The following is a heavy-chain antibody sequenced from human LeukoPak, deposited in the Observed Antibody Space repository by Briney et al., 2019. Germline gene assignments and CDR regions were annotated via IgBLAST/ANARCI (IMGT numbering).Heavy chain of an antibody. CDR2: INPNSGDT. D-gene: IGHD4-17*01. J-gene: IGHJ5*02. Sequence: VASVMVSCKASGYTFTDYYIHRVRQAPGQGLEWMGWINPNSGDTNYAQKFQDRVTLTRDTSITTAYMELTNLRSDDTAVYYCARPHGDYYNWFDPWGQGTLVTVSS. CDR3: ARPHGDYYNWFDP. CDR1: GYTFTDYY. V-gene: IGHV1-2*02.